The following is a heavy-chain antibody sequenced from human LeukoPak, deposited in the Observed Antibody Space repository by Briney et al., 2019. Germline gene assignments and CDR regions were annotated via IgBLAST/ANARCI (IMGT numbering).Heavy chain of an antibody. CDR1: GYTFTSYD. D-gene: IGHD6-6*01. Sequence: ASVKVSCKASGYTFTSYDINWVRQATGQGLEWMGWMNPNSGNTGYAQKFQGRVTMTRNTSISTAYMELSSLRSEDTAVYYCARENSGLYSSSSGGFDYWGQGTLVTVSS. CDR3: ARENSGLYSSSSGGFDY. CDR2: MNPNSGNT. J-gene: IGHJ4*02. V-gene: IGHV1-8*01.